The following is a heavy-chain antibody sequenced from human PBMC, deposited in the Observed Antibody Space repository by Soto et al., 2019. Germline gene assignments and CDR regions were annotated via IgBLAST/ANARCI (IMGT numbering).Heavy chain of an antibody. D-gene: IGHD3-3*01. V-gene: IGHV1-18*01. J-gene: IGHJ5*02. CDR1: GYTFTSYG. CDR3: ARLKLRFLEWFPPNWFDP. Sequence: ASVKVSCKASGYTFTSYGISWVRQAPGQGLEWMGWISAYNGNTNYAQKLQGRVTMTTDTSTGTAYMELRSLRSDDTAVYYCARLKLRFLEWFPPNWFDPWGQGTLVTVSS. CDR2: ISAYNGNT.